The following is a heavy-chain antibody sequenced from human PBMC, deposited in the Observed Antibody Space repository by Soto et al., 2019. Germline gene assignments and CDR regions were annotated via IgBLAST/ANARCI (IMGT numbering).Heavy chain of an antibody. J-gene: IGHJ5*02. CDR1: GGSVSSHLYY. CDR3: ARVDYGEYPWFDP. V-gene: IGHV4-61*01. Sequence: QVQLQESGPGLVKPSDTLSLTCSVSGGSVSSHLYYWGWIRQPPGNGLELIANGYYNGSTNYNPSLKSRVTISLDTSQNQCSLKLNSVTAADTAVDYCARVDYGEYPWFDPWGQGTPVTVSS. CDR2: GYYNGST. D-gene: IGHD4-17*01.